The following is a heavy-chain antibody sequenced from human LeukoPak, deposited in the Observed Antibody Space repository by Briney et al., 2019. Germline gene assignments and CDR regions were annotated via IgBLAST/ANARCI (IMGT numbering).Heavy chain of an antibody. CDR1: GFTISHYW. CDR3: VRDGGTDWYDP. D-gene: IGHD3-16*01. J-gene: IGHJ5*02. CDR2: IEKDGREK. Sequence: TGGSLRLSCVASGFTISHYWMKWVRQAPGKGLEWVANIEKDGREKTYVDSVKGRFTISRDNAKNSIFLQMNSLGVEDMATYYCVRDGGTDWYDPWGQGTLVSVSS. V-gene: IGHV3-7*01.